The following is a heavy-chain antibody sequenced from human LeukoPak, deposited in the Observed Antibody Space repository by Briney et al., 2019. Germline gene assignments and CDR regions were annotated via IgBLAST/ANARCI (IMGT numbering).Heavy chain of an antibody. J-gene: IGHJ4*02. D-gene: IGHD3-22*01. CDR3: ARGSDYDSSGYPFDY. V-gene: IGHV4-34*01. CDR2: INHSGST. CDR1: GGSFSGYY. Sequence: PSETLSLTCAVYGGSFSGYYWSWIRQSPGKGLEWIGEINHSGSTNYNPSLKSRVTISVDTSKNQFSLKLSSVTAADTAVYYCARGSDYDSSGYPFDYWGQGTLVTVSS.